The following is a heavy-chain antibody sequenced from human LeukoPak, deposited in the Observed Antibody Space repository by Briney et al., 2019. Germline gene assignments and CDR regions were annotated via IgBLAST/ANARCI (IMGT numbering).Heavy chain of an antibody. CDR2: IIGSSGTT. Sequence: QSGGSLRLSCVASGFSFNNYAMNWVRQAPGKGLEWVSLIIGSSGTTFYADSVKGRFTISRDESKSTLYLQMNSLRAEDTAVYYCAKGAYDYIEIAYFDYWGQGSLVTVSS. J-gene: IGHJ4*02. CDR3: AKGAYDYIEIAYFDY. V-gene: IGHV3-23*01. CDR1: GFSFNNYA. D-gene: IGHD5-12*01.